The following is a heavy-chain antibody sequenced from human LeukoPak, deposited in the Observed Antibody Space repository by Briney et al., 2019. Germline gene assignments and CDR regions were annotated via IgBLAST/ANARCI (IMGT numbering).Heavy chain of an antibody. J-gene: IGHJ4*02. CDR1: GSTFSSYW. V-gene: IGHV3-7*01. Sequence: GGSLRLSCAASGSTFSSYWMSWVRQAPGKGLEWVANIKQDGSEKYYVDSVKGRFTISRDNAKNSLYLQMNSLRAEDTAVYYCARDADYFGYWGQGILVTVSS. CDR2: IKQDGSEK. CDR3: ARDADYFGY.